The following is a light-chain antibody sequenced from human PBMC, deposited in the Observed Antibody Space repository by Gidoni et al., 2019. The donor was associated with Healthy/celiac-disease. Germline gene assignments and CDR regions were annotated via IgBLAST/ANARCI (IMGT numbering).Light chain of an antibody. V-gene: IGKV1-9*01. J-gene: IGKJ3*01. CDR2: AAS. Sequence: DIHFTQSPSFLSASVGDRVTITCRASQGISSYLDWYQQKPGKAPKLLVYAASTLQSGVPSRFSGSGSGTEFTLTIRSLQPEDFETYYCQQINSYPFTFGPGTKVDIK. CDR3: QQINSYPFT. CDR1: QGISSY.